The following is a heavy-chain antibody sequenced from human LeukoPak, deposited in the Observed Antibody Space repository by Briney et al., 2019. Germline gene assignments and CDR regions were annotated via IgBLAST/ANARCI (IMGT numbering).Heavy chain of an antibody. D-gene: IGHD5-24*01. CDR2: IYYSGST. V-gene: IGHV4-31*03. CDR1: GGSISSGGYD. CDR3: ARERWVYDWFDP. Sequence: SETLSLTCTVSGGSISSGGYDWSWIRQHPGKGLEWIGYIYYSGSTYYNPSLKSRVTISVDTSKNQFSLKLSSVTAAVTAVYYCARERWVYDWFDPWGQGTLVTVSS. J-gene: IGHJ5*02.